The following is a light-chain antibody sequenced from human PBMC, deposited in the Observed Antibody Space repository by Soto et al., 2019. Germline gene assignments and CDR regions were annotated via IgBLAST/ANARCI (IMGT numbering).Light chain of an antibody. CDR2: DAS. Sequence: EIVMTQSPATLSVSPGERATLSCRASQSVSANLAWYQQKPGQAPRLLIYDASTRDTGIPARFSGSGSGTEFTLTISSLQSEDFAVYYCQHYTDWPLTFGGGTKVEIK. V-gene: IGKV3-15*01. CDR1: QSVSAN. CDR3: QHYTDWPLT. J-gene: IGKJ4*01.